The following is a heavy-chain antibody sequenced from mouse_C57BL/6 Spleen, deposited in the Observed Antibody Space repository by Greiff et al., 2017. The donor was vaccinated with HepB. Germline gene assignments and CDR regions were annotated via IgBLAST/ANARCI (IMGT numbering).Heavy chain of an antibody. J-gene: IGHJ1*03. CDR3: AKGTFHWYFDV. CDR1: GFNIKNTY. V-gene: IGHV14-3*01. D-gene: IGHD3-3*01. CDR2: IDPANGNT. Sequence: EVKLVESVAELVRPGASVKLSCTASGFNIKNTYMHWVKQRPEQGLEWIGRIDPANGNTKYAPKFQGKATITADTSSNTAYLQLSSLTSEDTAIYYWAKGTFHWYFDVWGTGTTVTVSS.